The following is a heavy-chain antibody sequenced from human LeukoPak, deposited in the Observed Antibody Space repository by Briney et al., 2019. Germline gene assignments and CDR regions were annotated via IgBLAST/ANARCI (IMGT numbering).Heavy chain of an antibody. V-gene: IGHV3-53*01. J-gene: IGHJ4*02. D-gene: IGHD2-2*01. CDR2: IYSGGST. CDR1: GFTVNNNY. Sequence: PGGSLRLSCAASGFTVNNNYMNWVRQAPGKGLEWVSLIYSGGSTYYADSVKGRFTISRDNSKNTLYLQMSSLRADDTAVYYCAKDPIVVVPAAGDYWGQGTLVTVSS. CDR3: AKDPIVVVPAAGDY.